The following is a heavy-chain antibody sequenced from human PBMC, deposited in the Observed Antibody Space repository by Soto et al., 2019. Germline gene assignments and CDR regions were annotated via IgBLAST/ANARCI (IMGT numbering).Heavy chain of an antibody. CDR1: GFTFSSYS. V-gene: IGHV3-21*01. J-gene: IGHJ5*02. CDR2: ISSSSSYI. CDR3: AGQYGGNSPRGWFDP. Sequence: GGSLRLSCAASGFTFSSYSMNWVRQAPGKGLEWVSSISSSSSYIYYADSVKGRFTISRDNAKNSLYLQMNSLRAEDTAVYYCAGQYGGNSPRGWFDPWGQGTLVTVSS. D-gene: IGHD2-21*02.